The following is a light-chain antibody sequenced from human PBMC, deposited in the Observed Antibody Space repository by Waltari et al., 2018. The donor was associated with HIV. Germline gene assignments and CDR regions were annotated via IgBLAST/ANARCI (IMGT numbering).Light chain of an antibody. V-gene: IGLV3-9*01. Sequence: YELSPPLSVSVALGQTARITCGGDTVGSKNVHWYQQKPGQTPVLVIYRSRNRPSGITDRISAAKSGSMVTLIISRVQIEDEADYFCQVWDSRTVVFGGGTTLTVL. J-gene: IGLJ2*01. CDR2: RSR. CDR1: TVGSKN. CDR3: QVWDSRTVV.